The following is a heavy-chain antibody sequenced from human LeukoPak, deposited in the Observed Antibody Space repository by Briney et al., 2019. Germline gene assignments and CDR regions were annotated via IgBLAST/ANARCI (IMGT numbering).Heavy chain of an antibody. Sequence: PSETLSLTCTVSGGSISSYYWGWIRQPPGKGLEWIGSIYYSGSTYYNPSLKSRVTISVDTSKNQFSLKLSSVTAADTAVYYCARRRYDSSGYSYYYYGMDVWGQGTTVTVSS. D-gene: IGHD3-22*01. V-gene: IGHV4-39*01. J-gene: IGHJ6*02. CDR2: IYYSGST. CDR3: ARRRYDSSGYSYYYYGMDV. CDR1: GGSISSYY.